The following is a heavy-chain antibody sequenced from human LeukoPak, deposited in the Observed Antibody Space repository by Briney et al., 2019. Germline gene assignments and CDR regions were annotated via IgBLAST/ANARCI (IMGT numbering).Heavy chain of an antibody. D-gene: IGHD3-10*01. Sequence: ASVKVSCKASGYTFASYGISWVRQAPGQGLEWMGWISAYNGNTNYAQKLQGRVTMTTDTSTSTAYMELRSLRSDDTAVYYCARDIGIWFGELLPHWGQGTLVTVSS. CDR1: GYTFASYG. V-gene: IGHV1-18*01. J-gene: IGHJ4*02. CDR3: ARDIGIWFGELLPH. CDR2: ISAYNGNT.